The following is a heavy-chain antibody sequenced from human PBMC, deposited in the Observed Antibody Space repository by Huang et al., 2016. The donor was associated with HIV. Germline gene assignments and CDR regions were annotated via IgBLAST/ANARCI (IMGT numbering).Heavy chain of an antibody. J-gene: IGHJ3*02. V-gene: IGHV1-24*01. CDR2: FAPEHGET. CDR3: AAGYDTYYDI. Sequence: QVQLVQSGAEVKKPGASVKVSCKVSGYTLTELSMHWVRQAPGEGLEWMGGFAPEHGETIYAKNFQGRVTMTEDTSTDTAYMELHSLRPEDTAVYYCAAGYDTYYDIWGQGTMVIASS. CDR1: GYTLTELS. D-gene: IGHD2-21*01.